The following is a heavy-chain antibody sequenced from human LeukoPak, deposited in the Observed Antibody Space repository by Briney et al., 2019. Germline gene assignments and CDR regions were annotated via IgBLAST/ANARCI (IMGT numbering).Heavy chain of an antibody. V-gene: IGHV1-69*13. CDR2: IIPIFGTA. CDR1: GGTFSSYA. D-gene: IGHD2-2*01. J-gene: IGHJ3*02. Sequence: SVKVSCTASGGTFSSYAISWVRQAPGQGLEWMGGIIPIFGTANYAQKFQGRVTITADESTSTAYMELSSLRFEDTAVYYCARFKTSPGAGDAFDIWGQGTMVTVSS. CDR3: ARFKTSPGAGDAFDI.